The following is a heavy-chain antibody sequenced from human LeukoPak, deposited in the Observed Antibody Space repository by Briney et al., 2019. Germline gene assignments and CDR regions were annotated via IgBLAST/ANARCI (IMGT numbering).Heavy chain of an antibody. CDR1: GFTFSSYA. V-gene: IGHV3-23*01. CDR2: MVGSGGST. J-gene: IGHJ5*02. D-gene: IGHD2-2*01. Sequence: GGSLGLSCAASGFTFSSYAMGWFRQAPGKGLGWASPMVGSGGSTYYADSVKGRFTISRDNSKNTLYLQMNSLRAEDTAVYYCAKGGYCSSTSCPTDRFDPWGQGTLVTVSS. CDR3: AKGGYCSSTSCPTDRFDP.